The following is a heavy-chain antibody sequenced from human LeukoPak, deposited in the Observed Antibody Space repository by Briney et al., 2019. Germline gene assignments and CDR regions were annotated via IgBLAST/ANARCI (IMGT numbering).Heavy chain of an antibody. Sequence: ASVKVSCKASGGTFSSYAISWVRQAPGQGLERMGRIIPILGIANYAQKFQGRVTITADKSTSTAYMELSSLRSEDTAVYYCARPRPDYGDYEFDYWGQGTLVTVSS. CDR3: ARPRPDYGDYEFDY. D-gene: IGHD4-17*01. CDR1: GGTFSSYA. CDR2: IIPILGIA. J-gene: IGHJ4*02. V-gene: IGHV1-69*04.